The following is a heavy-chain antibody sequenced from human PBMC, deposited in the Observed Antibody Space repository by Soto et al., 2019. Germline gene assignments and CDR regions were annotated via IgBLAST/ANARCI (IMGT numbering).Heavy chain of an antibody. Sequence: VASVKVSCKASGYTFTSYGISWVRQAPGQGLKWMGWISSYNDNTNYAQKLQDRVTLTTDTSTSTAYMELRSLRADDTAVYYCARGHSLWFGVFLRFDSWGEGAGVTVSS. CDR2: ISSYNDNT. CDR1: GYTFTSYG. CDR3: ARGHSLWFGVFLRFDS. D-gene: IGHD3-10*01. V-gene: IGHV1-18*01. J-gene: IGHJ4*02.